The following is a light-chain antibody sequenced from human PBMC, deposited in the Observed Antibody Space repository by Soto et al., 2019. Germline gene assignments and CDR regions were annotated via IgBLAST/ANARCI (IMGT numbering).Light chain of an antibody. CDR1: SSDVGGYNY. CDR2: DVS. V-gene: IGLV2-14*01. J-gene: IGLJ2*01. CDR3: SSYTSSSNVV. Sequence: QSALTQPASVSGSPGQSITISCTGTSSDVGGYNYVSWYQQHQGKAPKLMIYDVSNRPSGVSNRFSGSKSGNTASLTISGLQAEDEADYYCSSYTSSSNVVFGGGTKVTVL.